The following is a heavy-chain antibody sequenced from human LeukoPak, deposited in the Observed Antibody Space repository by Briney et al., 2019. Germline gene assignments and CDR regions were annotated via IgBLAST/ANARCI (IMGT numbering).Heavy chain of an antibody. V-gene: IGHV3-7*01. CDR2: IKQDGSEK. D-gene: IGHD6-25*01. Sequence: PGGSLRLSCAASGFTFSSYWMSWVRQAPGKGLEWVANIKQDGSEKYYVDSVKGRFTISRDNAKNSLYLQMNSLRAEDTAVYYCARDYRYGSGQDYYYYMDVWGKGTTVTVSS. J-gene: IGHJ6*03. CDR1: GFTFSSYW. CDR3: ARDYRYGSGQDYYYYMDV.